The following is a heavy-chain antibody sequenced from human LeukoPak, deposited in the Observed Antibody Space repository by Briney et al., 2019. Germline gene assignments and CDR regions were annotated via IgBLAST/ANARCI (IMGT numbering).Heavy chain of an antibody. V-gene: IGHV3-7*01. CDR2: ISEDGRDK. CDR1: GFTFSNYW. CDR3: VSWAGKYYETSDYYFPPANS. D-gene: IGHD3-22*01. J-gene: IGHJ4*02. Sequence: GGSLRLSCAASGFTFSNYWMSWIRQAPGKGLEWAAHISEDGRDKYYVDSVKGRFTISRDNAKNSLYLQMNSLRVEDTAVYYCVSWAGKYYETSDYYFPPANSWGQGTLVTVSS.